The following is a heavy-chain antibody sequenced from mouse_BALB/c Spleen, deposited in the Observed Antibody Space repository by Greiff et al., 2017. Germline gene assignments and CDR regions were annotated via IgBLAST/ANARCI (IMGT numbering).Heavy chain of an antibody. Sequence: VQLQQSGPGLVAPSQSLSITCTVSGFSLTSSGVHWVRQPPGKGLEWLGVIWAGGSTNYNSALMSRLSISKDNSKSQVFLKMNSLQTDDTAMYYCARDDYFDYWGQGTTLTVSS. V-gene: IGHV2-9*02. CDR2: IWAGGST. J-gene: IGHJ2*01. CDR3: ARDDYFDY. CDR1: GFSLTSSG.